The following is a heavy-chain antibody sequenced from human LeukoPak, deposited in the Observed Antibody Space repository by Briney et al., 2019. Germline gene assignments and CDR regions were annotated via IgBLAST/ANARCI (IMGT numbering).Heavy chain of an antibody. CDR2: IDANNGDT. Sequence: ASVKISCKASGYTSRGNYIHWLRQAPGQGLEWMGWIDANNGDTKSAQKFQGRVTMSRDTSISTAYMDLSSLSPDDAAVYYCARDPSSVTLYFFDYWGQETLVTVSS. V-gene: IGHV1-2*02. D-gene: IGHD4-11*01. CDR1: GYTSRGNY. J-gene: IGHJ4*02. CDR3: ARDPSSVTLYFFDY.